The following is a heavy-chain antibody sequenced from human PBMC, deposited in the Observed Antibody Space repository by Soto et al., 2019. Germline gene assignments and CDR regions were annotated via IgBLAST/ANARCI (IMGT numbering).Heavy chain of an antibody. J-gene: IGHJ1*01. CDR1: GGSFSGYY. CDR3: ARGNYGGNRPRGFQH. D-gene: IGHD4-17*01. CDR2: INHSGST. Sequence: PSETLSLTCAVYGGSFSGYYWSWIRQPPGKGLEWIGEINHSGSTNYNPSLKSRVTISVDTSKNQFSLKLSSVTAADTAVYYCARGNYGGNRPRGFQHWGQGTLVT. V-gene: IGHV4-34*01.